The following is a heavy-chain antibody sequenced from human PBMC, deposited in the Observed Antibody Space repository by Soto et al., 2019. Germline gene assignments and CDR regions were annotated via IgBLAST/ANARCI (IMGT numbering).Heavy chain of an antibody. V-gene: IGHV1-69*13. CDR1: GGTFSSYS. D-gene: IGHD3-22*01. J-gene: IGHJ6*02. Sequence: GASLKVSCKASGGTFSSYSISWVRQAPGQGLEWMGGIIPIFGTANYAQKFQGRVTITADESTSTAYMELSSLRSEDTAVYYCAKYYYDSSGYYSDYYYGMDVWGQGTTVTVSS. CDR2: IIPIFGTA. CDR3: AKYYYDSSGYYSDYYYGMDV.